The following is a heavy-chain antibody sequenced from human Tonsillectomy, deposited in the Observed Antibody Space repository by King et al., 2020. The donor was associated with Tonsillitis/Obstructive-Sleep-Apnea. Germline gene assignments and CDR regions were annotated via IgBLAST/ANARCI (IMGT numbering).Heavy chain of an antibody. CDR1: GYTFTSYY. V-gene: IGHV1-46*01. D-gene: IGHD4-17*01. CDR3: ARWETVTSAFDI. J-gene: IGHJ3*02. CDR2: INPSGGST. Sequence: QLVQSGAEVKKPGALVKVSCKASGYTFTSYYMHWVRQAPGQGLEWMVIINPSGGSTSYAQKFQGRVTMTRDTSTSTVYMELSSLRSEDTAVYYCARWETVTSAFDIWGQGTMVTVSS.